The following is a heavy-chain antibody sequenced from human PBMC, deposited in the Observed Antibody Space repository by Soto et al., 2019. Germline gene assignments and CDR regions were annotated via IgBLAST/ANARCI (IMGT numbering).Heavy chain of an antibody. J-gene: IGHJ4*02. D-gene: IGHD3-3*01. V-gene: IGHV3-21*01. CDR2: ISSSSSDI. CDR1: GFTFSSYS. CDR3: ARDIRGYVGLLEWDGGDFDY. Sequence: EVQLVESGGGLVKPGGSLRLSCAASGFTFSSYSMNWVRQAPGNGLEWVSSISSSSSDIYYADSVKGRFTISRDNAKNSLYLKMNSLRAEDTAVYYCARDIRGYVGLLEWDGGDFDYWGQGTLGHRLL.